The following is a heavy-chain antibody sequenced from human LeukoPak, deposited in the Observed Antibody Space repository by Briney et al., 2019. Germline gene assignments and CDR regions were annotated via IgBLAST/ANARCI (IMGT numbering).Heavy chain of an antibody. CDR1: GFTFDDYG. Sequence: PGGSLRLSCAASGFTFDDYGMSWVRQAPGKGLEWVANINPDGSEKYYVDSVKGRFTVSRDNAKNLLYLQMNSLRGEDTAVYYCGVVYWGRGTLVTVSS. D-gene: IGHD2-15*01. J-gene: IGHJ4*02. V-gene: IGHV3-7*01. CDR3: GVVY. CDR2: INPDGSEK.